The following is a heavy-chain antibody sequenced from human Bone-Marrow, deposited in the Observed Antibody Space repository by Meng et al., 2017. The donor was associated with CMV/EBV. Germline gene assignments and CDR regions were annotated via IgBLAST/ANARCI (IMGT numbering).Heavy chain of an antibody. J-gene: IGHJ4*02. CDR3: AKYSAVGERLYYFDY. V-gene: IGHV3-23*01. CDR2: LNDDGSNT. D-gene: IGHD2-21*01. CDR1: GFTFNRCG. Sequence: GESLKISCAASGFTFNRCGMAWVRQAPGKGLEWVSTLNDDGSNTHYADSVKGRFTISRDNSKNTLYLEMNSLRVEDTAVYYCAKYSAVGERLYYFDYWGQGTLVTVSS.